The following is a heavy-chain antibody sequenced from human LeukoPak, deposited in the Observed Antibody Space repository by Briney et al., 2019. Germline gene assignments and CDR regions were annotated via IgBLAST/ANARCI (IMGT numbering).Heavy chain of an antibody. V-gene: IGHV1-2*02. D-gene: IGHD1-26*01. Sequence: ASVKVSCTASGYTFTGYYMHWVRQAPGQGLEWMGWINPNSGGTNYAQKFQGRVTMTRDTSISTAYMGLSRLRSDDTAVYYCARGSFYRYSGSRIFDYWGQGTLVTVSS. CDR1: GYTFTGYY. CDR2: INPNSGGT. CDR3: ARGSFYRYSGSRIFDY. J-gene: IGHJ4*02.